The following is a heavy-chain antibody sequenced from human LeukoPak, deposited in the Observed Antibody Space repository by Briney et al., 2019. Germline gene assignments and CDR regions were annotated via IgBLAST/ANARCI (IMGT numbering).Heavy chain of an antibody. CDR1: GFTFSSYG. CDR3: ANSLLRYFDWLTLGE. CDR2: IRYDGSNK. J-gene: IGHJ4*02. V-gene: IGHV3-30*02. Sequence: GGSLRLSCAASGFTFSSYGMHWVRQAPGKGLEWVAFIRYDGSNKYYADSAKGRFTISRDNSKNTLYLQMNSLRAEDTAVYYCANSLLRYFDWLTLGEWGQGTLVTVSS. D-gene: IGHD3-9*01.